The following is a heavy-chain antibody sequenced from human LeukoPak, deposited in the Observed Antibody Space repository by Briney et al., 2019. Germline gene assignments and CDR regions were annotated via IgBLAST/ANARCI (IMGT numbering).Heavy chain of an antibody. V-gene: IGHV3-7*01. CDR3: ARVGYYDSSGYYDDAFDI. CDR1: GFTFSSYW. J-gene: IGHJ3*02. D-gene: IGHD3-22*01. CDR2: IKQDGSEK. Sequence: GGSLRLSCAASGFTFSSYWMSWVRQAPGKGLDWVANIKQDGSEKYYVDSVKGRFTISRDNAKNSLYLQMNSLRAEDTAVYYCARVGYYDSSGYYDDAFDIWGQGTMVTVSS.